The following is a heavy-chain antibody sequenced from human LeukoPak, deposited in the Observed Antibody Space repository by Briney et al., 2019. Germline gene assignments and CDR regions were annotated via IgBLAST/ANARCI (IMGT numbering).Heavy chain of an antibody. CDR3: ARQGPIRSSTSCYYNVYYYGMDV. CDR2: IYYSGST. D-gene: IGHD2-2*01. V-gene: IGHV4-39*01. CDR1: GGSISSSSYY. J-gene: IGHJ6*02. Sequence: PSETLSLTCTVSGGSISSSSYYWGWIRQPPGQGLEWIGSIYYSGSTYYNPSLKSRVTISVDTSKNQFSLKLSSVTAADTAVYYCARQGPIRSSTSCYYNVYYYGMDVWGQGTTVTVSS.